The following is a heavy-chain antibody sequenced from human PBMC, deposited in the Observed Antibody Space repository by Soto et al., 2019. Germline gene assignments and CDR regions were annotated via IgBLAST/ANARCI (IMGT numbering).Heavy chain of an antibody. D-gene: IGHD3-3*01. J-gene: IGHJ6*02. V-gene: IGHV3-23*01. CDR1: GFTFSSYA. Sequence: LRLSCAASGFTFSSYAMSWVPQAPGKGLEWVSAISGSGGRTYYADSVKGRFTISRDNSKNTLYLQMNSLRAEDTAVYYCAKDQGFTSSRGDVWGQGTTVTVSS. CDR2: ISGSGGRT. CDR3: AKDQGFTSSRGDV.